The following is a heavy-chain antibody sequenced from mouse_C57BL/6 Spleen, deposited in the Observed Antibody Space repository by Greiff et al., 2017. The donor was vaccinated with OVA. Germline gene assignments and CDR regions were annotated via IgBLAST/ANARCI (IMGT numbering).Heavy chain of an antibody. D-gene: IGHD2-12*01. Sequence: VQLQQPGAELVMPGASVKLSCKASGYTFTSYWMHWVKQRPGQGLEWIGEIDPSDSYTNYNQKFKGKSTLTVDKSSSTAYMQLSSLTSEDSAVYYCARRNYYSNFDYWGQGTTLTVSS. V-gene: IGHV1-69*01. CDR3: ARRNYYSNFDY. CDR2: IDPSDSYT. CDR1: GYTFTSYW. J-gene: IGHJ2*01.